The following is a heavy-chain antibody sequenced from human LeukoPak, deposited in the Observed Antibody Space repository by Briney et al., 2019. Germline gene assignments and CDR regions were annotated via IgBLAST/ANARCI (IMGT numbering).Heavy chain of an antibody. CDR3: ARVLDDYGDNNYFDY. Sequence: GSLRLSCAASGFTFSSYWMNWARQAPGKGLEWIGEIYHSGSTNYNPSLKSRVTISVDKSKNQFSLKLSSVTAADTAMYYCARVLDDYGDNNYFDYWGRGTLVTVSS. CDR1: GFTFSSYW. D-gene: IGHD4-23*01. CDR2: IYHSGST. J-gene: IGHJ4*02. V-gene: IGHV4-4*02.